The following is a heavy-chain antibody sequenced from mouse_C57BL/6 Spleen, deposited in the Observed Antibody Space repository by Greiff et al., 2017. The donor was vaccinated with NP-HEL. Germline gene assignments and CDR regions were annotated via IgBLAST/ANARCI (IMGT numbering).Heavy chain of an antibody. V-gene: IGHV1-55*01. D-gene: IGHD2-3*01. CDR2: IYPGSGST. CDR1: GYTFTSYW. CDR3: AREGVLYDGYYNHAMDY. J-gene: IGHJ4*01. Sequence: QVQLQQPGAELVKPGASVKMSCKASGYTFTSYWITWVKQRPGQGLEWIGDIYPGSGSTNYNEKFKSKATLTVDTSSSTAYMQLSSLTSEDSAVYYCAREGVLYDGYYNHAMDYWGQGTSVTVSS.